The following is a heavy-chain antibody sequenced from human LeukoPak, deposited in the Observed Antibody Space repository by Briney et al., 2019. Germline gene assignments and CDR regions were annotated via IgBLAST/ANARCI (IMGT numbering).Heavy chain of an antibody. J-gene: IGHJ4*02. V-gene: IGHV4-34*01. Sequence: SETLSLTCAVYGGSFSGYYWSWIRQPPGKGLEWIGEINHSGSTNYNPSLKSRVTISVDTSKNQFSLKLSSVTAADTAVYYCAMVLRDFDWLSNNPLDYWGQGTLDTVSS. CDR1: GGSFSGYY. CDR2: INHSGST. CDR3: AMVLRDFDWLSNNPLDY. D-gene: IGHD3-9*01.